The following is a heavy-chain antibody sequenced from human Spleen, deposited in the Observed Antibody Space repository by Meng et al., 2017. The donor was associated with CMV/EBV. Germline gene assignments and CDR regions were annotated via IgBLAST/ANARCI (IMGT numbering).Heavy chain of an antibody. Sequence: VSGGFYYWSWIRQPPGKGLEWIGYIYNGGSTNYNPSLRSRVSMSVHTSENQFSLSLSSVTAADTAVYFCARAGHHYDSTPYWGHFDYWGQGTLVIVSS. CDR3: ARAGHHYDSTPYWGHFDY. D-gene: IGHD3-22*01. CDR1: VSGGFYY. V-gene: IGHV4-61*01. CDR2: IYNGGST. J-gene: IGHJ4*02.